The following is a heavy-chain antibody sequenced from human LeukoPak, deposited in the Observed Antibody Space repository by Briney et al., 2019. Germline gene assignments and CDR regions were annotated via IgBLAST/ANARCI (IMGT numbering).Heavy chain of an antibody. J-gene: IGHJ4*02. Sequence: GSLRLSCAASGFTFSSYSMNWVRQPPGKGLEWIGSIYYSGATNSNPSLRSRLAISVDTSKNQFSLKLGSVTAADAAVYYCATLNTDGWYFDNWGQGTLVTVPS. CDR1: GFTFSSYSMN. CDR3: ATLNTDGWYFDN. V-gene: IGHV4-59*08. D-gene: IGHD5-24*01. CDR2: IYYSGAT.